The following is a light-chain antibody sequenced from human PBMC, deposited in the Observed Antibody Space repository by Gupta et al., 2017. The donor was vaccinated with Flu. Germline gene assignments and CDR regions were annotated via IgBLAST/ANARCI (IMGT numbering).Light chain of an antibody. J-gene: IGKJ1*01. CDR2: KSS. CDR3: QQYSDDSWT. CDR1: QSVAIW. Sequence: DIQMTQSPSTLSASVGDRVTITCRASQSVAIWLAWYQQKPGRAPKLLIYKSSILESGVPSRFSGRGSGTDFTLTISSLQPDDFATYYCQQYSDDSWTFGQGTKVEI. V-gene: IGKV1-5*03.